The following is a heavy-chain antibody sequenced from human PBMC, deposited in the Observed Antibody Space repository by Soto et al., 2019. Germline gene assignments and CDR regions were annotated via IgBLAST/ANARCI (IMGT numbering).Heavy chain of an antibody. V-gene: IGHV4-59*01. CDR3: ARERGDYCDSSGYYPYFDY. D-gene: IGHD3-22*01. Sequence: PSETLSLTCTVSGGSISSYYWSWIRQPPGKGLEWIGYIYYSGSTNYNPSLKSRVTISVDTSKNQFSLKLSSVTAADTAVYYCARERGDYCDSSGYYPYFDYWGQGTLVTVSS. CDR1: GGSISSYY. CDR2: IYYSGST. J-gene: IGHJ4*02.